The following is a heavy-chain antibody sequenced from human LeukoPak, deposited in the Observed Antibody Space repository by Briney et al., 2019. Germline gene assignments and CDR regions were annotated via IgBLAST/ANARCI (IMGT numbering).Heavy chain of an antibody. J-gene: IGHJ5*02. Sequence: SETLSLTCTVSGDSIITYYWSWVRQPPGKGLEWIGYIYSSGSTKYNPTLNSRVAIFIDTSKNQFSLRLNSVTAADTAVYYCGRLAQGLNLFDPWGQGTLVTVSS. CDR1: GDSIITYY. CDR3: GRLAQGLNLFDP. V-gene: IGHV4-59*01. CDR2: IYSSGST.